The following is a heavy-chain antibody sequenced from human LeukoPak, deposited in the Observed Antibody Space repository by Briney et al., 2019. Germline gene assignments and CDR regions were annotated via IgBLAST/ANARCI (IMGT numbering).Heavy chain of an antibody. V-gene: IGHV4-34*01. CDR1: GGSFSGYY. CDR2: FNQSGST. D-gene: IGHD3-22*01. CDR3: ARARAHLKYYYDSSGYYYFDY. J-gene: IGHJ4*02. Sequence: PSETLSLTCAVYGGSFSGYYWSWIRQPPGKGLGWIGEFNQSGSTNYNPSLKSRVTISVDTSKNQSYLKLSSVTAADTAVYYCARARAHLKYYYDSSGYYYFDYWGQGTLVTVSS.